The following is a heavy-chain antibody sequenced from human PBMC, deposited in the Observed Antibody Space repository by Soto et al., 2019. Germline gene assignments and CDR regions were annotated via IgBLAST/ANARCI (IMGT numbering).Heavy chain of an antibody. J-gene: IGHJ3*02. CDR3: ARDDSFAFDI. Sequence: EVQLVESGGGLVQPGGSLRLSCAASGFTFTSYSMNWVRQAPGKRLEWVSYIRGTTHYADSVKGRFTISRDNARSSLYLQMNSLRADDTAVYYCARDDSFAFDIWGQGTMVTVSS. V-gene: IGHV3-48*01. CDR2: IRGTT. D-gene: IGHD2-21*01. CDR1: GFTFTSYS.